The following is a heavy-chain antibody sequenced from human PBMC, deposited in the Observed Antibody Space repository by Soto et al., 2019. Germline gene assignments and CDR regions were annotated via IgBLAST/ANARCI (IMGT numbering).Heavy chain of an antibody. CDR1: GYTFPAYY. J-gene: IGHJ4*02. CDR2: INPNSGGT. CDR3: ASGYSSSSTSILDF. Sequence: ASVKVSCKASGYTFPAYYMHWLRQAPGHGLEWMCWINPNSGGTNYAQNFQGRVALTRDTSISTAYMEVSRLRSDDTAVYYCASGYSSSSTSILDFWGQGTPVTVYS. V-gene: IGHV1-2*02. D-gene: IGHD6-6*01.